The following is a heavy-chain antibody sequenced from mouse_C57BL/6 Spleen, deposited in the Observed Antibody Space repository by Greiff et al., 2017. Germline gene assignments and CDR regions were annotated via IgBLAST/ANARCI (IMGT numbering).Heavy chain of an antibody. Sequence: EVQLQQSGAELVRPGASVKLSCTASGFNFKDDYMPWVQQRPEQGLEWIGWIDPENGYTEYASKFQGKATITVDTSSNTAYLQLSSLTSEDTAVYYCTTGEYDSRPYYFDYWGQGTTLTVSS. CDR1: GFNFKDDY. CDR2: IDPENGYT. V-gene: IGHV14-4*01. CDR3: TTGEYDSRPYYFDY. J-gene: IGHJ2*01. D-gene: IGHD1-1*01.